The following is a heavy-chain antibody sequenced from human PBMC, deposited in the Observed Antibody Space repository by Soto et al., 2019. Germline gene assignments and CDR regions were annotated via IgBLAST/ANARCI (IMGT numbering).Heavy chain of an antibody. Sequence: QVQLVQSGAEVKKPGSSVKVSCKASGGTFSSYAISWVRQAPGQGLEWMGGIIPIFGTANYAQKFQGRVTITAXXSXSXXYMELSSLRSEDTAVYYCARHGITGTTRRGNWFDPWGQGTLVTVSS. D-gene: IGHD1-20*01. CDR3: ARHGITGTTRRGNWFDP. J-gene: IGHJ5*02. V-gene: IGHV1-69*12. CDR2: IIPIFGTA. CDR1: GGTFSSYA.